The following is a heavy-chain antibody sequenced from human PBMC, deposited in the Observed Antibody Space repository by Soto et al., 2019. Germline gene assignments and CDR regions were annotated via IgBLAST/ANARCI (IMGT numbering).Heavy chain of an antibody. CDR2: TYYRSKWYY. V-gene: IGHV6-1*01. CDR3: ARGEQYSGKNFDS. J-gene: IGHJ4*01. Sequence: PSQTLSLTCAISGDSVSSNSAGWSWVRQSPSRGLEWLGRTYYRSKWYYEYAVSVRGRITINSDTSKNQYSLQLNSVTPEDTAVYFCARGEQYSGKNFDSRGQGSLVT. CDR1: GDSVSSNSAG. D-gene: IGHD1-26*01.